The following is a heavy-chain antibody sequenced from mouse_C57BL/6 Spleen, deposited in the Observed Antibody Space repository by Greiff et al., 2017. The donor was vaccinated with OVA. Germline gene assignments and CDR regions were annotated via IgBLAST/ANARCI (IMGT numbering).Heavy chain of an antibody. Sequence: QVQLQQSGAELVRPGASVKLSCKASGYTFTDYYINWVKQRPGQGLEWIARIYPGSGNTYYNEKFKGKATLTAEKSSSTAYMQLSSLTSEDSAVYFCARDVITRAMDYWGQGTSVTVSS. J-gene: IGHJ4*01. CDR3: ARDVITRAMDY. CDR2: IYPGSGNT. CDR1: GYTFTDYY. V-gene: IGHV1-76*01. D-gene: IGHD2-4*01.